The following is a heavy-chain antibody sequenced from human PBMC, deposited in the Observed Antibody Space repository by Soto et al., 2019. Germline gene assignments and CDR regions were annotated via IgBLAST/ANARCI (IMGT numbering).Heavy chain of an antibody. CDR3: ATAEVDY. CDR2: MTGDGRTT. V-gene: IGHV3-74*03. CDR1: GFTFGDYW. J-gene: IGHJ4*02. Sequence: GGSLRLSCAASGFTFGDYWMHWVRQPPGKWPEWVSRMTGDGRTTQYADSVKGRFTASRDNAKSTLYLQMNSLRAKDTAVYYCATAEVDYWGPGXLVTVYS.